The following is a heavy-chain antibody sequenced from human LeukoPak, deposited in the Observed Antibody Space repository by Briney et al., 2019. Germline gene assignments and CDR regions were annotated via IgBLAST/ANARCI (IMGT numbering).Heavy chain of an antibody. Sequence: SQTLSLTCAISGDSISSNSAAWNWIRQSPSRDLEWLGRIYYRSKWYNDYAESVKSRITVNPDTSKNQFSLQLNSVTPEDTAVYFCARRNGYTYGSYYFDYWGQGTLVTVSS. CDR1: GDSISSNSAA. J-gene: IGHJ4*02. CDR2: IYYRSKWYN. V-gene: IGHV6-1*01. D-gene: IGHD5-18*01. CDR3: ARRNGYTYGSYYFDY.